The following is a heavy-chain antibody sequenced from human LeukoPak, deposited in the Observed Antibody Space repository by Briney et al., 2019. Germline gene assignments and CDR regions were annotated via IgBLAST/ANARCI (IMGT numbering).Heavy chain of an antibody. CDR2: INHSGST. D-gene: IGHD2-2*01. CDR3: ARGVIVVVPAAYMDV. CDR1: GGSFSGYY. J-gene: IGHJ6*03. V-gene: IGHV4-34*01. Sequence: SETLSLTCAVYGGSFSGYYWSWIRQPPGKGLEWIGEINHSGSTNYNPSLKSRDTISVDTSKNQFSLKLSSVTAADTAVYYCARGVIVVVPAAYMDVWGKGTTVTVSS.